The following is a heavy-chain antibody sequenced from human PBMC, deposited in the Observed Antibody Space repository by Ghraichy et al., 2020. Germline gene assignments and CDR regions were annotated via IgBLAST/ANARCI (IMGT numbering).Heavy chain of an antibody. CDR1: GFSVSDSV. CDR3: AKNRSAIRY. D-gene: IGHD2/OR15-2a*01. CDR2: INDYDGST. V-gene: IGHV3-23*01. J-gene: IGHJ4*02. Sequence: GGSLRLSCEGSGFSVSDSVISWVRQAPGKGLEWVSGINDYDGSTHYADSVKGRFTISRDTSKNTVFLQINSLRADDTAVYYCAKNRSAIRYWGQGTPVTVSS.